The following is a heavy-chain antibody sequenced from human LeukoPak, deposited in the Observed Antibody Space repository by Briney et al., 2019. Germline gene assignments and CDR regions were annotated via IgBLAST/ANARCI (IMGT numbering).Heavy chain of an antibody. Sequence: ASVKVSCKASGGTFSSYAISWVRQAPGQGLEWMGGIIPIFGTANYAQKFQGRVTITTDESTSTAYMELSSLRSEDTAVYYCAAPTYNSEAFDIWGQGTMVTVSS. J-gene: IGHJ3*02. D-gene: IGHD2/OR15-2a*01. CDR3: AAPTYNSEAFDI. V-gene: IGHV1-69*05. CDR1: GGTFSSYA. CDR2: IIPIFGTA.